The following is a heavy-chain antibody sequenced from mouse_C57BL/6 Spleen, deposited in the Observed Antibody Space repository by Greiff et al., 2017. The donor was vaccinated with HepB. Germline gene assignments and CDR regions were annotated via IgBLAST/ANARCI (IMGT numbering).Heavy chain of an antibody. CDR3: ARRTVVDAMDY. J-gene: IGHJ4*01. V-gene: IGHV1-26*01. CDR2: INPNNGGT. Sequence: VQLQQSGPELVKPGASVKISCKASGYTFTDYYMNWVKQSHGKSLEWIGDINPNNGGTSYNQKFKGKATLTVDKSSSTADMELRSLTSEDSAVYYCARRTVVDAMDYWGQGTSVTVSS. D-gene: IGHD1-1*01. CDR1: GYTFTDYY.